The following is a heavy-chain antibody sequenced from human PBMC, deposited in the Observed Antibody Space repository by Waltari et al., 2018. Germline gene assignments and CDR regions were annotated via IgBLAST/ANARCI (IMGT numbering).Heavy chain of an antibody. CDR1: GFAFRNSG. V-gene: IGHV3-30*02. D-gene: IGHD2-8*01. CDR2: MTYDGDKK. Sequence: QVQLVASGGGVVQPGGWLRVSGVAAGFAFRNSGLYGVCQAPGKGIVCVAFMTYDGDKKYYGDSMKGRFTISRDTSKNTLSLEMNTLRTDDTAVYYCARGNGYCISGVCKRWVDAWGQVILVTVSS. CDR3: ARGNGYCISGVCKRWVDA. J-gene: IGHJ5*02.